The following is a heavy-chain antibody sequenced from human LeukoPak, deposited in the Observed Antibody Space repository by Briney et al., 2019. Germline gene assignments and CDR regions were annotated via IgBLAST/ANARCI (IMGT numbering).Heavy chain of an antibody. CDR2: IYTSGST. Sequence: PSETLSLTCTVSGGSISSYYWSWIRQPPGKGLEWIGYIYTSGSTNYNPSLKSRVTISVDTSKNQFSLKLSSVTAADTAVYYCARHGRYCSSTSCPRWDYYYYYMDVWGKGTTVTVSS. V-gene: IGHV4-4*09. D-gene: IGHD2-2*01. CDR1: GGSISSYY. CDR3: ARHGRYCSSTSCPRWDYYYYYMDV. J-gene: IGHJ6*03.